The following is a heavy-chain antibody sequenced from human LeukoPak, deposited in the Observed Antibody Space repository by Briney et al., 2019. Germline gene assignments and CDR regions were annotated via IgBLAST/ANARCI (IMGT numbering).Heavy chain of an antibody. V-gene: IGHV3-9*01. J-gene: IGHJ4*02. CDR1: GFIFDDYA. CDR3: ARGGRITGTTGSFDY. D-gene: IGHD1-20*01. Sequence: GGSLRLSCAASGFIFDDYAIHWVRQAPGKGLEWVSGISWNSRSIGYADSVKGRFTISRDNAKNSLYLQMNSLRSEDTAVYYCARGGRITGTTGSFDYWGQGTLVTVSS. CDR2: ISWNSRSI.